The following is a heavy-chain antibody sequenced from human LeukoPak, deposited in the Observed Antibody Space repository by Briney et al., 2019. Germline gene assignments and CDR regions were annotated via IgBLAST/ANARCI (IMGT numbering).Heavy chain of an antibody. CDR1: GGSISSGSYY. V-gene: IGHV4-61*02. Sequence: PSQTLSLTCTVSGGSISSGSYYWSWIRQPAGKGLEWIGRIYTSGSTNYNPSLKSRVTISVDTSKNQFSLKLSSVTAADTAVYYCARDSLNDTSHPYCSSTSCYPNWFDPWGQGTLVTVSS. D-gene: IGHD2-2*01. J-gene: IGHJ5*02. CDR3: ARDSLNDTSHPYCSSTSCYPNWFDP. CDR2: IYTSGST.